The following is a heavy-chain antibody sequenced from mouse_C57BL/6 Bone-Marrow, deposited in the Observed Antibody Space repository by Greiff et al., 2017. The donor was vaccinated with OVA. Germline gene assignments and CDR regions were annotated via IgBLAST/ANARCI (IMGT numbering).Heavy chain of an antibody. V-gene: IGHV1-81*01. D-gene: IGHD2-3*01. CDR3: ASVYDFAYAMGY. Sequence: QVQLQQSGAELARPGASVKLSCKASGYTFTSYGISWVKQRTGQGLEWIGEIYPRSGNTYYNEKFKGKATLNADKSSSTAYMELRSLTSKDSAVYVYASVYDFAYAMGYWGQGTSVTVSS. J-gene: IGHJ4*01. CDR1: GYTFTSYG. CDR2: IYPRSGNT.